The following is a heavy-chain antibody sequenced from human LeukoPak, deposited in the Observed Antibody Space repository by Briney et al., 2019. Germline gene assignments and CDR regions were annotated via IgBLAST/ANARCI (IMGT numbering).Heavy chain of an antibody. J-gene: IGHJ3*02. CDR3: ARDTSSSIYLPPGDFDI. D-gene: IGHD2-2*01. V-gene: IGHV1-69*05. CDR2: IIPMFGTT. Sequence: SVKVSCKASRGTFRSYGINWVRQAPGQGLEWMGRIIPMFGTTKYAQKFQVRVAITTDESTSTAYMELSSLTSEDTAVYYCARDTSSSIYLPPGDFDIWGQGTMVTVS. CDR1: RGTFRSYG.